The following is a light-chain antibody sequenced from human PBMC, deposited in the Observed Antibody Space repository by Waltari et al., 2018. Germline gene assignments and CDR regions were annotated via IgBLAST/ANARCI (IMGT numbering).Light chain of an antibody. CDR2: WAS. V-gene: IGKV4-1*01. Sequence: IVMTQSPDSLAVSLGERATINCKSSQTVLYTSNNRSYLTWFQQKPGRPPKLLIYWASTRESWVPDRFSGSGSGTDFTLTITGLQAEDVAVYYCQQYYSTPPTFGQGTKVEVK. CDR3: QQYYSTPPT. CDR1: QTVLYTSNNRSY. J-gene: IGKJ1*01.